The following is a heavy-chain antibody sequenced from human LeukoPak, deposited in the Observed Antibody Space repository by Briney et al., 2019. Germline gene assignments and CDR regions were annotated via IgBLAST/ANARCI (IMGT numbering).Heavy chain of an antibody. Sequence: GGSLRLSCAASGFTFSSYAMHWVRQAPGKGLEWVAVISYDGSNKYYADSVKGRFTISRDNSKNTLYLQMNSLRAEDTAVYYCARGAGNDILTGYWRGWFDPWGQGTLVTVSS. CDR3: ARGAGNDILTGYWRGWFDP. CDR1: GFTFSSYA. D-gene: IGHD3-9*01. CDR2: ISYDGSNK. V-gene: IGHV3-30*04. J-gene: IGHJ5*02.